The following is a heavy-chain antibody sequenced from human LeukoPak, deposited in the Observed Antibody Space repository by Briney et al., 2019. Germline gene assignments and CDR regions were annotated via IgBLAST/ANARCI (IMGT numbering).Heavy chain of an antibody. V-gene: IGHV1-69*06. CDR3: ARGSSGSDYYYYGMDV. CDR1: GGTFSSYA. J-gene: IGHJ6*02. CDR2: IIPIFGTA. D-gene: IGHD3-22*01. Sequence: SVKVSCKASGGTFSSYAISWVRQAPGQGLEWMGGIIPIFGTANYAQKFQGRVTITADKSTSTAYMELSSLRSEDTAVYYCARGSSGSDYYYYGMDVWGQGTTVTVSS.